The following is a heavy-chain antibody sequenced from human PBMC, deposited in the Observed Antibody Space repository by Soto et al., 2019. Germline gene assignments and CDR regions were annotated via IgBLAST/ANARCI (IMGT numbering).Heavy chain of an antibody. CDR1: GFTFTSSA. D-gene: IGHD3-9*01. Sequence: SVKVSCKXSGFTFTSSAVQWVRQARGQRLEWIGWIVVGSGNTNYAQKSQERVTITRDMSTSTAYMELSSLRSEDTAVYYCAADSPYPYYDILTGYSQYYYYYGMDVWGQGTTVTVSS. V-gene: IGHV1-58*01. CDR2: IVVGSGNT. CDR3: AADSPYPYYDILTGYSQYYYYYGMDV. J-gene: IGHJ6*02.